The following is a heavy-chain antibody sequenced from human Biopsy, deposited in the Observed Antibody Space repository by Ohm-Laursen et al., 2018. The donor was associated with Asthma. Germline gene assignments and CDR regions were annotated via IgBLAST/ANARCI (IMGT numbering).Heavy chain of an antibody. V-gene: IGHV4-31*03. CDR2: IYHRGNT. D-gene: IGHD3-3*01. CDR3: ARDYYDFWNRSVYTYFGMDV. J-gene: IGHJ6*02. CDR1: GYSISNGGYY. Sequence: SETLSLTCCVSGYSISNGGYYWTWVRQRPGKGLEWIGNIYHRGNTKYNPPLKSRLSFSVDTSKNQFSLKLSSVTAADTAIYFCARDYYDFWNRSVYTYFGMDVWGRGTTVVVSS.